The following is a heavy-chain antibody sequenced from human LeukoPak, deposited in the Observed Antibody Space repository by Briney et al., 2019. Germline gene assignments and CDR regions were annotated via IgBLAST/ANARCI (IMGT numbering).Heavy chain of an antibody. CDR3: ARHMAIAAAEIYYMDV. CDR2: IYYSGST. CDR1: GGSISSYY. D-gene: IGHD6-13*01. J-gene: IGHJ6*03. V-gene: IGHV4-59*04. Sequence: PSETLSLTCTVSGGSISSYYWSWIRQPPGKGLEWIGYIYYSGSTYYNPSLKSRVTISVDTSKNQFSLKLSSVTAADTAVYYCARHMAIAAAEIYYMDVWGKGTTVTVSS.